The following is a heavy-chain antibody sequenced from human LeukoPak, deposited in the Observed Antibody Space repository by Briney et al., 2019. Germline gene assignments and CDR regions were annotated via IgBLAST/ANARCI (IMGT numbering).Heavy chain of an antibody. J-gene: IGHJ6*03. Sequence: PGGSLRLSCAASGFTFSSYEMNWVRQAPGKGLEWVSYISSSGSTIYYADSVKGRFTISRDNAKNSLYLQMNSLRAEDTAVYYCARETYGSWSYSYYYFYMDVWGKGTTVTISS. CDR1: GFTFSSYE. D-gene: IGHD3-10*01. CDR2: ISSSGSTI. CDR3: ARETYGSWSYSYYYFYMDV. V-gene: IGHV3-48*03.